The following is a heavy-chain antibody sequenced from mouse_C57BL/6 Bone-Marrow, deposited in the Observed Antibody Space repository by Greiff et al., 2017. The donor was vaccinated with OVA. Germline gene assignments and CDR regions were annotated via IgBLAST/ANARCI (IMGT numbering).Heavy chain of an antibody. CDR1: GYAFSSYW. CDR3: TIYYGSSYDYAMDY. D-gene: IGHD1-1*01. J-gene: IGHJ4*01. CDR2: IYPGDGDT. V-gene: IGHV1-80*01. Sequence: VQLVESGAELVKPGASVKISCKASGYAFSSYWMNWVKQRPGKGLEWIGQIYPGDGDTNYNGKFKGKATLTADKSSSTAYMQLSSLTSEDSAVYYCTIYYGSSYDYAMDYWGQGTSVTVSS.